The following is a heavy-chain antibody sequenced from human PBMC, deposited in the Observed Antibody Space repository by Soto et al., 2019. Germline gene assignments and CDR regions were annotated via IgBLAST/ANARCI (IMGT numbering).Heavy chain of an antibody. CDR3: ARRECSGGSCYFDP. Sequence: KPSETLSLTCAVYGGSFSGYYWGWIRQPPGKGLEWIGSIHYTGTTHYNPSLKSRVIKSEDTSRTRFSLKLTSVTAADTVVYYCARRECSGGSCYFDPWGQGTLVTVSS. CDR2: IHYTGTT. J-gene: IGHJ4*02. CDR1: GGSFSGYY. V-gene: IGHV4-34*01. D-gene: IGHD2-15*01.